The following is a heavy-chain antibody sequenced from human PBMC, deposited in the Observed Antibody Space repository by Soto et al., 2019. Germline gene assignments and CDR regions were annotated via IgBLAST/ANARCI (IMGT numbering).Heavy chain of an antibody. CDR1: GFTFRSYA. V-gene: IGHV3-30-3*01. Sequence: QVQLVESGGGVVQPGRSLRLSCAASGFTFRSYAMHWVRQAPGKGLEWVAVISYDGSNKYYADSVKGRFTISRDNSKNTLYLQMNSLRAEDTAVYYCARARDIAARPGYWGQGTLVTVSS. J-gene: IGHJ4*02. D-gene: IGHD6-6*01. CDR3: ARARDIAARPGY. CDR2: ISYDGSNK.